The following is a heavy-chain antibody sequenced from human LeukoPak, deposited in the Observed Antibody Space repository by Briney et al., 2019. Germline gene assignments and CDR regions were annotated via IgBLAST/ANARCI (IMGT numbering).Heavy chain of an antibody. CDR3: TRYSDSSGYYYYYYMDV. V-gene: IGHV3-49*04. Sequence: GGSLRLSCTASGFTFGDYAMSWVRQAPGKGLEWVGFIRSKAYGGTTEYAASVKGRFTISRDDSKSIAYLQMNSLKTEDTAVYYCTRYSDSSGYYYYYYMDVWGKGTTVTISS. D-gene: IGHD3-22*01. CDR2: IRSKAYGGTT. CDR1: GFTFGDYA. J-gene: IGHJ6*03.